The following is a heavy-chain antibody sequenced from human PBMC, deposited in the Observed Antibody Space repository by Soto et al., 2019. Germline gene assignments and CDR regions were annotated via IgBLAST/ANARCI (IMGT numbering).Heavy chain of an antibody. Sequence: EVVLVESGGGLVQPGGSLRLSCAASGFTFYTDWMHWVRQASGKGLVWVSRIKADGSGTTYADSVKGRFTISRDNAKSTLYLQMNGLRAEDTAVYYCARGGRRSFDFWGQGALVTVSS. V-gene: IGHV3-74*01. CDR3: ARGGRRSFDF. CDR1: GFTFYTDW. D-gene: IGHD3-16*01. CDR2: IKADGSGT. J-gene: IGHJ4*02.